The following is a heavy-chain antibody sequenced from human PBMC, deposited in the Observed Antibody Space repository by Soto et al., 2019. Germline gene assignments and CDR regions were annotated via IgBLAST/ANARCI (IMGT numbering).Heavy chain of an antibody. CDR1: GASISSSY. CDR2: IYHSGST. D-gene: IGHD5-12*01. CDR3: ARGGNRYSNVASGVGGFDY. V-gene: IGHV4-59*01. Sequence: PSETLSLPCTVSGASISSSYWSWIRQSPGKGLEWIGYIYHSGSTNYNPSLKSRVTISLDTSKSQFSLNLTSLTTADTAVYFCARGGNRYSNVASGVGGFDYWGQGSLVTVSS. J-gene: IGHJ4*02.